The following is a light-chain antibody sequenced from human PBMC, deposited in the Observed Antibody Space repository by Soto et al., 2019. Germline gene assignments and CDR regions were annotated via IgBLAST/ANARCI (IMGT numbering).Light chain of an antibody. CDR3: CAYTGSDTYV. J-gene: IGLJ1*01. CDR1: SSDVGGYNR. V-gene: IGLV2-14*01. CDR2: EVN. Sequence: QSALTQPASVSGSPGQSITISCTGTSSDVGGYNRVSWSQQHPGKAPKLMIYEVNKRPSGVSHRFSGSKSVNTTSLTISGLQPEYEADDFCCAYTGSDTYVLGSGTKLTVL.